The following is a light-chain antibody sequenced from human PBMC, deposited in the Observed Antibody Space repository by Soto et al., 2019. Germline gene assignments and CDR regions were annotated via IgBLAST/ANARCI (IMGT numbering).Light chain of an antibody. CDR2: EVT. Sequence: QSALTQPPSASGSPGQSVTISCTGTSSDVGGYKYVSWYQRHPGKAPKLLIYEVTKRPSGVPDRFSGFKSGNTASLTVSGLQAEDEADYYCCSYIGSYNVVFGGGTQLTVL. V-gene: IGLV2-8*01. CDR3: CSYIGSYNVV. J-gene: IGLJ2*01. CDR1: SSDVGGYKY.